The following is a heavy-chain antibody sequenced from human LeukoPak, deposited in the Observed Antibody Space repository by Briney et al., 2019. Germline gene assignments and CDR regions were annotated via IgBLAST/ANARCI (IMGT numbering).Heavy chain of an antibody. CDR2: ISSNGGST. CDR1: GFTFSNYA. J-gene: IGHJ4*02. D-gene: IGHD3-16*01. CDR3: ARDWGLDY. Sequence: GGSLRLSCSASGFTFSNYAMHWVRQAPGKGLEYVSGISSNGGSTNDADSVKGRFTISRDNSKNTLYLQMSSLRVEDTAVYYCARDWGLDYWGQGTLVTVSS. V-gene: IGHV3-64D*09.